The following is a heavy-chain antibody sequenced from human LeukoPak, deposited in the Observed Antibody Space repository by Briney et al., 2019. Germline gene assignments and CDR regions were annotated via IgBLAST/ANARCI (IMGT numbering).Heavy chain of an antibody. Sequence: GGSLRLSCAASGFTFSDYYMSWIRQAPGKGLEWVSYISSSSSYTNYADSVKGRFTISRDNSKNTLYLQMNSLRAEDTAVYYCAKVGYYDRSREPLDVWGQGTTVTVSS. V-gene: IGHV3-11*05. J-gene: IGHJ6*02. CDR3: AKVGYYDRSREPLDV. CDR2: ISSSSSYT. D-gene: IGHD3-22*01. CDR1: GFTFSDYY.